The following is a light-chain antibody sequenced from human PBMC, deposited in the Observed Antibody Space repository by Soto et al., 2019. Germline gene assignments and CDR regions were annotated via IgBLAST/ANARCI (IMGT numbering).Light chain of an antibody. V-gene: IGKV1-5*01. J-gene: IGKJ1*01. Sequence: DIQITQSPSTLPASVVDRVTITFRASQSISNWLAWYQQRPGKAPKLLIYDASTLESGVPSRFSGSGSGTEFTLTISSLQPDDFATYYCQKYNIYSQKFGQGTKVDIK. CDR3: QKYNIYSQK. CDR2: DAS. CDR1: QSISNW.